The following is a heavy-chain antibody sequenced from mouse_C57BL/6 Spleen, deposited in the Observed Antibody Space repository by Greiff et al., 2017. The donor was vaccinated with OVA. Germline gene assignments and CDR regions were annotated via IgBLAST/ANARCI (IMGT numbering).Heavy chain of an antibody. V-gene: IGHV1-59*01. J-gene: IGHJ3*01. CDR1: GYTFTSYW. CDR3: ARPYYGSSSAWFAY. CDR2: IDPSDSYT. D-gene: IGHD1-1*01. Sequence: QVQLQQPGAELVRPGTSVKLSCKASGYTFTSYWMHWVKQRPGQGLEWIGVIDPSDSYTNYNQKFKGKATLTVDTSSSTAYMQLSSLTSEASAVYYCARPYYGSSSAWFAYWGQGTLVTVSA.